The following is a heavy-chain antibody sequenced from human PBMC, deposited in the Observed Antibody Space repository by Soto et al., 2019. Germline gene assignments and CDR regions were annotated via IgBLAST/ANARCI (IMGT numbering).Heavy chain of an antibody. V-gene: IGHV3-23*01. J-gene: IGHJ4*02. CDR2: ISGSGGST. CDR3: ANSWLFEPYYFDY. CDR1: GFTFSSYA. Sequence: GGSLRLSCAASGFTFSSYAMSWVRQAPGKGLEWVSAISGSGGSTYYADSVKGRFTISRDNSKNTLYLQMNSLRAEDTAVYYCANSWLFEPYYFDYWGQGTLVTVSS. D-gene: IGHD3-22*01.